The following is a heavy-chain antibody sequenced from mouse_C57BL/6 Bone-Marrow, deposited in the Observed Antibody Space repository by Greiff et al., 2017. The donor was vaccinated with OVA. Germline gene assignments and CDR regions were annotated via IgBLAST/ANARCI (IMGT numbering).Heavy chain of an antibody. V-gene: IGHV1-52*01. Sequence: QVQLQQPGAELVRPGSSVKLSCKASGYTFTSYWMHWVKQRPIQGLEWIGNIDPSDSETHYNQKFKDKATLTVDKSSSTAYMQLSSRTSEDSAVYYCARGGGYYWDDWGQGTTLTVSS. CDR2: IDPSDSET. CDR3: ARGGGYYWDD. J-gene: IGHJ2*01. CDR1: GYTFTSYW.